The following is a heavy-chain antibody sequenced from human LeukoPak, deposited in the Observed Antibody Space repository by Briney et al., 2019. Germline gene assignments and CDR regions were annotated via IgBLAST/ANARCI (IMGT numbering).Heavy chain of an antibody. CDR1: GGSFSGYY. Sequence: SETLSLTCAVYGGSFSGYYWSWIRRPPGKGLEWIGEVNHSGSTNYNPSLKSRVTISVDTSKNQFSLKLSSVTAADTAVYYCARGRYYYGSGSYYNSYLNYWGQGTLVTVSS. CDR3: ARGRYYYGSGSYYNSYLNY. D-gene: IGHD3-10*01. V-gene: IGHV4-34*01. J-gene: IGHJ4*02. CDR2: VNHSGST.